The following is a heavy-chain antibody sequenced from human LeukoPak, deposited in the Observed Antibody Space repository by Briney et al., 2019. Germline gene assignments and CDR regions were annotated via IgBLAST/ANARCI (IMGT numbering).Heavy chain of an antibody. CDR3: ARRGRSGRVHRVYYMDV. Sequence: GGSLRLSCAASGFTFSTYGIHWVRQAPGKGLEWVSFIRYDGSNKYYADSVKGRFTISKDNSKNTLFLQMNSLRPEDTAVYYCARRGRSGRVHRVYYMDVWGKGTTVTISS. J-gene: IGHJ6*03. D-gene: IGHD3-10*01. CDR1: GFTFSTYG. V-gene: IGHV3-30*02. CDR2: IRYDGSNK.